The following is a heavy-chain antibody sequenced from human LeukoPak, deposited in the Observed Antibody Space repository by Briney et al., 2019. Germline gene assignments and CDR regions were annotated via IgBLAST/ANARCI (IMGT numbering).Heavy chain of an antibody. Sequence: GGSLRLSCAASGFTFDDYAMHWVRQAPGKGLEWVSGISWNSGSIGYADFVKGRFTISRDNAKNSLYLQMNSLRAEDTALYYCAKLSYCSGGSCYLSDAFDIWGQGTMVTVSS. CDR3: AKLSYCSGGSCYLSDAFDI. V-gene: IGHV3-9*01. J-gene: IGHJ3*02. CDR1: GFTFDDYA. D-gene: IGHD2-15*01. CDR2: ISWNSGSI.